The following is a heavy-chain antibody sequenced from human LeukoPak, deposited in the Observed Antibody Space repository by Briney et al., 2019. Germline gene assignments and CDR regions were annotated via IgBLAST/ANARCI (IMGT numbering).Heavy chain of an antibody. CDR3: TRGRPRVAKVVTSPGYFDY. CDR1: GFTFDDYA. D-gene: IGHD3-22*01. J-gene: IGHJ4*02. V-gene: IGHV3-49*04. CDR2: IGSKAYGGTT. Sequence: PGGSLRLSCTASGFTFDDYAMSWVRQAPGKGLEWVGFIGSKAYGGTTEYAASVKGRFTISRDDSKSIAYLQMNSLKTEDTAVYYCTRGRPRVAKVVTSPGYFDYWGQGTLVTVSS.